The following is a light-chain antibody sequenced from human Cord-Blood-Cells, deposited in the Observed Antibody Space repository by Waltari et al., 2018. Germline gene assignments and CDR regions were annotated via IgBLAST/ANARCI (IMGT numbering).Light chain of an antibody. CDR2: EVS. V-gene: IGLV2-23*02. Sequence: QSALTQPASVSGSPGQSITISCTGTSSDVGSYNLVSWYQQHPGNAPKLMIYEVSKRPSGVSNRFSGSKSGNTASLTISGLQAEDEADYYCCSYAGSSMVFGGGTKLTVL. CDR1: SSDVGSYNL. J-gene: IGLJ3*02. CDR3: CSYAGSSMV.